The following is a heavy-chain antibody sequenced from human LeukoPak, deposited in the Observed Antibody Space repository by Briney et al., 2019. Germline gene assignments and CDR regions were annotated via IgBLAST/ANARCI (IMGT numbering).Heavy chain of an antibody. CDR2: IDSGATT. Sequence: IDSGATTYYADSARGRFTISRDNSKNTLYLQMNSLRAEDTAVYYCAKDYDTSGYYYNYYYGMDVWGQGTTVTVSS. CDR3: AKDYDTSGYYYNYYYGMDV. D-gene: IGHD3-22*01. V-gene: IGHV3-23*01. J-gene: IGHJ6*02.